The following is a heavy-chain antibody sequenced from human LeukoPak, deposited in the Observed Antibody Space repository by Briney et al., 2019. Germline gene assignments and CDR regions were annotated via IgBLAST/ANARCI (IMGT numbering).Heavy chain of an antibody. V-gene: IGHV1-69*13. Sequence: SVKVSCKASGGTFSSYAIGWVRQAPGQGLEWMGGIIPIFGTANYAQKFQGRVTITADESTSTAYMELRSLRSDDTAVYYCASVRRDSYYGMDVWGQGTTVTVSS. CDR3: ASVRRDSYYGMDV. J-gene: IGHJ6*02. D-gene: IGHD3-10*02. CDR2: IIPIFGTA. CDR1: GGTFSSYA.